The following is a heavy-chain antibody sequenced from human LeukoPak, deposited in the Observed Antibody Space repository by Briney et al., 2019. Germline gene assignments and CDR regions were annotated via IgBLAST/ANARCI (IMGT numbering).Heavy chain of an antibody. J-gene: IGHJ5*02. Sequence: SETLSLTCTVSGGSISDHYWSWIRQPSGKGLEWIGRIYSSGSANYSPSLKSRVSMSVDTSNSYFSLNLTSVTAADTALYFCARDVRYASGWSTPESWGQGILVTVSS. D-gene: IGHD6-19*01. CDR2: IYSSGSA. CDR3: ARDVRYASGWSTPES. CDR1: GGSISDHY. V-gene: IGHV4-4*07.